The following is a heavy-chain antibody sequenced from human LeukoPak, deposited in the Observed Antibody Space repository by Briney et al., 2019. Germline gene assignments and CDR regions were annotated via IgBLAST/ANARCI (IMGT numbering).Heavy chain of an antibody. CDR3: ARRLTQYDCFDP. CDR1: GDSFSSNSVT. D-gene: IGHD2-2*01. CDR2: TYYRSTWYN. Sequence: SQTLSLTCAISGDSFSSNSVTCNWIRQSPSRGLEWLGRTYYRSTWYNDYAVSVRGRITVNPDTSKNQFSLHLNSVTPEDTAVYYCARRLTQYDCFDPWGQGILVTVSS. V-gene: IGHV6-1*01. J-gene: IGHJ5*02.